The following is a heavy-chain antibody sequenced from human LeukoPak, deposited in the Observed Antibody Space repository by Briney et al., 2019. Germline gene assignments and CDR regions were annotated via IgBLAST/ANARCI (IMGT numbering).Heavy chain of an antibody. Sequence: ASVKVSCKASGHTFTGYYMHWVRQAPGQGLEWMGWINPNSGGTNYAQKFQGRVTMTRDTSISTAYMELSRLRSDDTAVYYCARAPARLQTGGKDDYWGQGTLVTVSS. CDR2: INPNSGGT. J-gene: IGHJ4*02. V-gene: IGHV1-2*02. CDR3: ARAPARLQTGGKDDY. CDR1: GHTFTGYY. D-gene: IGHD1-14*01.